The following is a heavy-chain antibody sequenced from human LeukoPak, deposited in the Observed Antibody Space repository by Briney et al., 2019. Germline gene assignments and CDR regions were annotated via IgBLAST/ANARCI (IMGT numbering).Heavy chain of an antibody. D-gene: IGHD5-18*01. V-gene: IGHV3-30*02. J-gene: IGHJ4*02. Sequence: GGSLRLSCAASGFTFSNAWMSWVRQAPGKGLEWVAYIRYDGSNKYYADSVKGRFTISRDNSKNTLYLQMNSLRAENTAVYYCAKDPLGYSYGYRFDYWGQGTLVTVSS. CDR1: GFTFSNAW. CDR2: IRYDGSNK. CDR3: AKDPLGYSYGYRFDY.